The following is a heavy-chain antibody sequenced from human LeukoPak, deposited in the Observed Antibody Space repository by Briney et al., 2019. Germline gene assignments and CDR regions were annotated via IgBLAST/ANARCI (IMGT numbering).Heavy chain of an antibody. CDR3: ARAGRYSSGPTL. J-gene: IGHJ4*02. CDR2: LYPSGNS. D-gene: IGHD6-19*01. V-gene: IGHV4-4*07. CDR1: GGSISAYY. Sequence: PSETLSLTCTVSGGSISAYYWSWIRQPAGEGLEWIGHLYPSGNSNYNPSPKSRVTMSADTSKNHFSLNLSSVTAADTAVYYCARAGRYSSGPTLWGQGTLVTVSS.